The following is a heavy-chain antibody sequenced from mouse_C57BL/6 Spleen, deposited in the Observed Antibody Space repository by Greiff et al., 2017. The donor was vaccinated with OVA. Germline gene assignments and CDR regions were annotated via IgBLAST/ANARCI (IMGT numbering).Heavy chain of an antibody. D-gene: IGHD1-1*01. Sequence: EVQLQQSGPGLVKPSQSLSLTCSVTGYSITSGYYWNWIRQFPGNKLEWMGYISYDGSNNYNPSLKNRISITRDTSTNQFFLKLNSVTTEDTATYYCARTDWYFDVWGTGTTVTVSS. CDR2: ISYDGSN. J-gene: IGHJ1*03. CDR3: ARTDWYFDV. CDR1: GYSITSGYY. V-gene: IGHV3-6*01.